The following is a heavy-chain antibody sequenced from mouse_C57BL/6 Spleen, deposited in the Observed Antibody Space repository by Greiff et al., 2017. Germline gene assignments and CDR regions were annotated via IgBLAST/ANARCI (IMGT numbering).Heavy chain of an antibody. Sequence: QVQLQQPGAELVKPGASVKMSCKASGYTFTSYWITWVKQRPGQGLEWIGDIYPGSGSTNYNEKFKSKATLTVDTSSSTAYMQLSRLTSEDSAVYYCALNYYGSSPHAYWGQGTLVTVSA. J-gene: IGHJ3*01. V-gene: IGHV1-55*01. D-gene: IGHD1-1*01. CDR3: ALNYYGSSPHAY. CDR2: IYPGSGST. CDR1: GYTFTSYW.